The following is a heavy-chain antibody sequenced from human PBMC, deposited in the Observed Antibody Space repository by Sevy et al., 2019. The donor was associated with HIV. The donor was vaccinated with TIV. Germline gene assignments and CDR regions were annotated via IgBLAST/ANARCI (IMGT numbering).Heavy chain of an antibody. CDR2: ISYDGSDK. D-gene: IGHD4-17*01. J-gene: IGHJ6*02. Sequence: GESLKISCAASGFTFSSYAMHWVRQAPGKGLEWVALISYDGSDKYYADSVKGRFTISRDNFKNTLYLQMNSLTTEDTAVYYCARPRANYVDHYFFYAMDVWGQGTTVTVSS. V-gene: IGHV3-30-3*01. CDR1: GFTFSSYA. CDR3: ARPRANYVDHYFFYAMDV.